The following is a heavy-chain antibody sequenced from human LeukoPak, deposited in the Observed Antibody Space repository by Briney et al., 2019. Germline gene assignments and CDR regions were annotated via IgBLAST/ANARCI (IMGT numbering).Heavy chain of an antibody. V-gene: IGHV1-2*02. CDR3: AREQDIGMVSALDY. CDR1: GYTFTTYY. J-gene: IGHJ4*02. CDR2: INPNSGDT. Sequence: GASVKVSCKASGYTFTTYYMHWVRQAPGLGLEWMGWINPNSGDTNYAQKFQGRVTMTRDTSISTAYMELSRLRSDDTAVYYCAREQDIGMVSALDYWGQGTLVTVSS. D-gene: IGHD5-18*01.